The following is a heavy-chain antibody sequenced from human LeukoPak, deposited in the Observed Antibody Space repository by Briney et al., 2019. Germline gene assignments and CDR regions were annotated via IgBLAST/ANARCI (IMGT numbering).Heavy chain of an antibody. J-gene: IGHJ5*02. V-gene: IGHV4-34*01. CDR1: GGSFSGYY. CDR2: INHSGST. Sequence: SETLSLTCAVYGGSFSGYYWSWIRQPPGKGLEWIGEINHSGSTNYNPSLKSRVTISVDTSKNRFSLKLSSVTAADTAVYYCARGSRGYYGSGRQNWFDPWGQGTLVTVSS. CDR3: ARGSRGYYGSGRQNWFDP. D-gene: IGHD3-10*01.